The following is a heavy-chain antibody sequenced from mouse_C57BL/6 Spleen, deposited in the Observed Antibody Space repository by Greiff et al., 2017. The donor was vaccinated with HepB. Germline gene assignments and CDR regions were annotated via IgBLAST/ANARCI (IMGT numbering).Heavy chain of an antibody. CDR3: ARAITTVVATYYAMDY. CDR1: GYTFTSYT. V-gene: IGHV1-4*01. Sequence: VQLQQSWAELARPGASVKMSCKASGYTFTSYTMHWVKQRPGQGLEWIGYINPSRGYTKYNQKFKDKATLTADKSSSTAYMQLSSLTSEDSAVYYCARAITTVVATYYAMDYWGQGTSVTVSS. J-gene: IGHJ4*01. D-gene: IGHD1-1*01. CDR2: INPSRGYT.